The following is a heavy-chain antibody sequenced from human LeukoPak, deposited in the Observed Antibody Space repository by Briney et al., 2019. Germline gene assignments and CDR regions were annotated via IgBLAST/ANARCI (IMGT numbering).Heavy chain of an antibody. V-gene: IGHV3-23*01. CDR2: ITDSGRSS. D-gene: IGHD2-21*01. CDR1: GFTFSNYA. Sequence: GGSLRLSCVFFGFTFSNYAMSWVRQAPGKGLEWISGITDSGRSSYFADSVRGRFTISRDKSKNTLYLQMNGLRAEDTALYFCAKDGGGNCYDPIDYWGQGILVTVSS. J-gene: IGHJ4*02. CDR3: AKDGGGNCYDPIDY.